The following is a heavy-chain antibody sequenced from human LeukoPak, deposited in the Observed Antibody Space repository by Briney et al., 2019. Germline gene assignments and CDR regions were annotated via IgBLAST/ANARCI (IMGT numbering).Heavy chain of an antibody. CDR3: ARAAGSGWFYYYYYMDV. CDR1: GYTFTSYG. Sequence: ASVKVSCKASGYTFTSYGISWVRQAPGQGLEWMGWISAYNGNTNYAQKLQGRVTMTTDTSTSTAYMELRSLRSDDTAVYYCARAAGSGWFYYYYYMDVWGQGTLVTVAS. CDR2: ISAYNGNT. D-gene: IGHD6-19*01. V-gene: IGHV1-18*01. J-gene: IGHJ6*03.